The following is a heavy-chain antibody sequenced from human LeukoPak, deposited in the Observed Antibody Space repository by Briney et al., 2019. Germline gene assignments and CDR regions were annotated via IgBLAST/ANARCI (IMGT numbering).Heavy chain of an antibody. Sequence: PSETLSLTCAVYGGSFSGYYWSWIRQPPGKGLEWTGEINHSGSTKCNPSLKSRVTISVDTSRNQFSLKPSSVTAADTAVYYCAAYYYDSRESEYWGQGTLVTVSS. CDR3: AAYYYDSRESEY. D-gene: IGHD3-22*01. CDR1: GGSFSGYY. CDR2: INHSGST. J-gene: IGHJ4*02. V-gene: IGHV4-34*01.